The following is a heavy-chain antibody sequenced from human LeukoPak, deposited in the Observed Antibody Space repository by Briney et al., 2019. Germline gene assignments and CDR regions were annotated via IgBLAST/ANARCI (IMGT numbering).Heavy chain of an antibody. J-gene: IGHJ4*02. V-gene: IGHV4-31*03. CDR3: ARDRGGDSSGYYDY. Sequence: PSETLSLTYTVSGGSISSGGYYWSWIRQHPGKGLEWIGYIYYSGSTYYNPSLKSRVTISVDTSKNQFSLKLSSVTAADTAVYYCARDRGGDSSGYYDYWGQGTLVTVSS. D-gene: IGHD3-22*01. CDR2: IYYSGST. CDR1: GGSISSGGYY.